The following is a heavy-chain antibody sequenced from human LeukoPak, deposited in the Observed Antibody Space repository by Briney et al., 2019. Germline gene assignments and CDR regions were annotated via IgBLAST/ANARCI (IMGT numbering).Heavy chain of an antibody. J-gene: IGHJ4*02. V-gene: IGHV3-9*03. CDR1: GFTFDDYA. Sequence: GGSLRLSCAASGFTFDDYAMHLVRQAPGKGLEGVSGISWNSGSIGYADSVKGRFTISRDNAKNSLYLQMNSLRAEDMALYYCAKVTAAGTFDYWGQGTLVTVSS. D-gene: IGHD6-13*01. CDR2: ISWNSGSI. CDR3: AKVTAAGTFDY.